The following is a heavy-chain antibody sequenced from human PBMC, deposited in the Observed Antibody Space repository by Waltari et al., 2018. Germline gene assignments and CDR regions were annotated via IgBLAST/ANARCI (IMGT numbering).Heavy chain of an antibody. Sequence: QVQLQQWGAGLLKPSETLSLTCAVYGGSVSGYYCIWIRQSPGKGLEWIGEINHSGGSNYNPSLKSRVTISGDTSKNQLSLKLSSVTAADTAVYYCVRGRGVGRGVFAYWGQGTLVAVSS. CDR1: GGSVSGYY. CDR2: INHSGGS. CDR3: VRGRGVGRGVFAY. V-gene: IGHV4-34*01. D-gene: IGHD3-10*01. J-gene: IGHJ4*02.